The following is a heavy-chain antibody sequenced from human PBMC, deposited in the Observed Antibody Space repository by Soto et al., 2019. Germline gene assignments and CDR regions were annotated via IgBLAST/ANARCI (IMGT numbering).Heavy chain of an antibody. CDR1: GGTFSSYT. D-gene: IGHD3-22*01. V-gene: IGHV1-69*02. CDR3: AVVGKPDYYDSSGYYG. CDR2: IIPILGIA. J-gene: IGHJ4*02. Sequence: QVQLVQSGAEVKKPGSSVKVSCKASGGTFSSYTISWVRQAPGQGLEWMGRIIPILGIANYAQKFQGRVTITTDKSMSTAYMEVSSLRSEDTAVYYCAVVGKPDYYDSSGYYGWGQGTLVTVSS.